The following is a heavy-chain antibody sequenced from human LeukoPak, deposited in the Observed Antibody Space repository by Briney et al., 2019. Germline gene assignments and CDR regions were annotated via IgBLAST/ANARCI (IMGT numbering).Heavy chain of an antibody. CDR3: ARDYYDSSGYFFDY. V-gene: IGHV4-38-2*02. D-gene: IGHD3-22*01. Sequence: PSETLSLTCAVSGYSISSGYYWGWIRQPPGKGLEWIGSIYHSGSTYYNPSLKSRVTISVDTSKNQFSLKLSPVTAADTAVYYCARDYYDSSGYFFDYWGQGTLVTVSS. CDR2: IYHSGST. CDR1: GYSISSGYY. J-gene: IGHJ4*02.